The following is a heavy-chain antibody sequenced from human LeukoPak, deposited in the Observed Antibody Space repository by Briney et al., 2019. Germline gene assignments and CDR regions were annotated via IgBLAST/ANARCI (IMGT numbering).Heavy chain of an antibody. D-gene: IGHD3-9*01. V-gene: IGHV3-49*04. CDR2: IRSKAYGGTT. CDR1: GFTFGDYV. CDR3: TRVRYFDWLLNGGAFDI. Sequence: GGSLRLSCTASGFTFGDYVMSWVRQAPGKGLEWVGFIRSKAYGGTTEYAASVKGRFTISRDDSKSIAYLQMNSLKTEDTAVYYCTRVRYFDWLLNGGAFDIWGQGTMVTVSS. J-gene: IGHJ3*02.